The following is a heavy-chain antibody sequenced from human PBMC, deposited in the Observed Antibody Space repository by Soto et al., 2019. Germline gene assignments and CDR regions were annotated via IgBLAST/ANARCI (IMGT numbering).Heavy chain of an antibody. V-gene: IGHV1-24*01. Sequence: ASVKVSCKVSGYTLTKLSIHWVRQAPGKGPEWMGGFDPEDGETIFEQKFQGRVTMTGDTSSDTAYLELSNLGSEDTAMYYCATGTYCGTSTSHFDYWGQGTPVTVS. J-gene: IGHJ4*02. CDR3: ATGTYCGTSTSHFDY. D-gene: IGHD2-21*01. CDR1: GYTLTKLS. CDR2: FDPEDGET.